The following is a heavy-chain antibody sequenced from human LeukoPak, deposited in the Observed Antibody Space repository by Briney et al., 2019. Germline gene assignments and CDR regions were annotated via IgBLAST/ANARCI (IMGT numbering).Heavy chain of an antibody. CDR2: IYSGGST. V-gene: IGHV3-53*01. D-gene: IGHD3-9*01. CDR3: ARDLTTPLDAFDI. CDR1: GFTFSSYA. J-gene: IGHJ3*02. Sequence: PGGPLRLSRAASGFTFSSYAMSWVRQAPGKGLEGVSVIYSGGSTYYAESVKGRFTISRDNSKNTLYLQMNSLRAEDTAVYYCARDLTTPLDAFDIWGQGTMVTVSS.